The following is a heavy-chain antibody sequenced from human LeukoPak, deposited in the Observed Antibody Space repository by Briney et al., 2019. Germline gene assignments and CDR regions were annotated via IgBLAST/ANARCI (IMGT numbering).Heavy chain of an antibody. D-gene: IGHD2-21*02. CDR3: AKGGHDFNPFYW. CDR1: RFIFSTYA. V-gene: IGHV3-23*01. J-gene: IGHJ4*02. Sequence: GGSLRLSCAASRFIFSTYAMGWVRQAPGKALEWVSSIKGGGGDPFYADSVTGRFTISRDNSKNTLFLQLNSLRAEDSAVYYCAKGGHDFNPFYWWGQGTLVTVSS. CDR2: IKGGGGDP.